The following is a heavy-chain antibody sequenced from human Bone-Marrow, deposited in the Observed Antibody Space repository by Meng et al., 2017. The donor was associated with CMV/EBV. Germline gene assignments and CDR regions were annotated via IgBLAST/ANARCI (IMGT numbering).Heavy chain of an antibody. V-gene: IGHV3-30*02. J-gene: IGHJ4*02. CDR2: IRYDGSNK. CDR3: AKDSSSWSTEPNYFDY. D-gene: IGHD6-13*01. Sequence: GESLKISCAASGFTFSSYGMHWVRQAPGKGLEWVAFIRYDGSNKYYADSVKGRFTISRDNSKNTLYLQMNSLRAEDTAVYYCAKDSSSWSTEPNYFDYWGQGTRVTGSS. CDR1: GFTFSSYG.